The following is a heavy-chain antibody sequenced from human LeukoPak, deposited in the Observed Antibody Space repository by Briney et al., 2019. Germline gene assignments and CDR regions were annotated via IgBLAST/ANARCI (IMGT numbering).Heavy chain of an antibody. CDR1: GFTFSSYS. CDR3: ARDAYLYDILTGYYKEYGMDV. J-gene: IGHJ6*02. D-gene: IGHD3-9*01. CDR2: ISSSSSYI. V-gene: IGHV3-21*01. Sequence: GGSLRLSCAASGFTFSSYSMNWVRQAPGKGLEWVSSISSSSSYIYYADSVKGRFTISRDNAKNSLYLQMNSLRAEDTAVYYCARDAYLYDILTGYYKEYGMDVWGQGTTVTVSS.